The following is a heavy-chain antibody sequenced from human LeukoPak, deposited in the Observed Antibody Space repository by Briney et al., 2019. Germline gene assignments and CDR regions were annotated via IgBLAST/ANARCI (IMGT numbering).Heavy chain of an antibody. V-gene: IGHV4-59*01. CDR3: ARDPLYYDILTGYRWEGNAFDI. CDR1: GGSISSYY. Sequence: SETLSLTCTVSGGSISSYYWSWIRQPPGKGLEWIGYIYYSGSTNYNPSLKSRVTISVDTSKNQFSLKLSSVTAADTAVYYCARDPLYYDILTGYRWEGNAFDIWGQGTMVTVSS. D-gene: IGHD3-9*01. CDR2: IYYSGST. J-gene: IGHJ3*02.